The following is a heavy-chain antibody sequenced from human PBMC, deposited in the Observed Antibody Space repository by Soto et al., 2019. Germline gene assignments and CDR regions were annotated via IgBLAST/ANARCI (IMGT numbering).Heavy chain of an antibody. V-gene: IGHV3-21*01. J-gene: IGHJ6*02. CDR3: ARGSDGYNYYYYGMDV. D-gene: IGHD5-12*01. CDR1: GFTFSSYS. Sequence: PGGSLRLSCAASGFTFSSYSMNWVRQAPGKGLEWVSSISSSSSYIYYADSVKGRFTISRDNAMNSLYLQMNSLRAEDTAVYYCARGSDGYNYYYYGMDVWGQGTTVTVS. CDR2: ISSSSSYI.